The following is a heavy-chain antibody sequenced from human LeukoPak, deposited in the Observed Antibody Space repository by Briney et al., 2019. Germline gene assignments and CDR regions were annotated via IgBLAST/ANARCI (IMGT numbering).Heavy chain of an antibody. J-gene: IGHJ5*02. CDR2: IYHSGST. CDR1: GYSISSGDY. Sequence: SEALSLTCAVSGYSISSGDYWGWLRQPPGKGLGGFGTIYHSGSTHYNPSLKSRVTISMDTSTNQFSLKLSSVTAADTAVYYCARNTTEVVTANGFDRWGQGTLVTVSS. D-gene: IGHD2-21*02. V-gene: IGHV4-38-2*01. CDR3: ARNTTEVVTANGFDR.